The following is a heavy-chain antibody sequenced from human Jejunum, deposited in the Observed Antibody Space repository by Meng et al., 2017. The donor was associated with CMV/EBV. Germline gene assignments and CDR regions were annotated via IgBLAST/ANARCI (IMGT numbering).Heavy chain of an antibody. CDR2: IRNDGST. Sequence: ASGFRVPSNSMTWVRQAPGKGLEWVSFIRNDGSTTYTASVQGRFTISRDNSKNTVYLQMNSLRAEDTALYYCARACRQVSNCYLDSWGQGTQVTVSS. D-gene: IGHD4-11*01. CDR3: ARACRQVSNCYLDS. V-gene: IGHV3-53*01. CDR1: GFRVPSNS. J-gene: IGHJ4*02.